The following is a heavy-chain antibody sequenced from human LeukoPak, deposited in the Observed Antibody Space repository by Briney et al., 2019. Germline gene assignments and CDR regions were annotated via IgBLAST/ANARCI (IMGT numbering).Heavy chain of an antibody. J-gene: IGHJ6*02. CDR2: ISSTGSAK. CDR3: AREVYYDFWSGYRQTSRSRDRYYYYGMDV. V-gene: IGHV3-48*01. CDR1: GFTFSNFG. Sequence: PGGSLRLSCEASGFTFSNFGMNWVRQAPGKGLEWLSYISSTGSAKYYADSVKGRFTISRDNSKNTLYLQMNSLRAEDTAVYYCAREVYYDFWSGYRQTSRSRDRYYYYGMDVWGQGTTVTVSS. D-gene: IGHD3-3*01.